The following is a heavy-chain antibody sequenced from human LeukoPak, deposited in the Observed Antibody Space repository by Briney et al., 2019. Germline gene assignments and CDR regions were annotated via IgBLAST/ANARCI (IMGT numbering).Heavy chain of an antibody. V-gene: IGHV4-59*01. CDR2: IYYSGST. CDR3: ARAGGCSGGSCYLDY. D-gene: IGHD2-15*01. J-gene: IGHJ4*02. Sequence: SETLSLTCTVSGGSISGYYWSWIRQPPGKGLEWIGYIYYSGSTNYNPSLKSRVTISVDTSKNQFSLKLSSVTAADTAVYYCARAGGCSGGSCYLDYWGQGTLVTVSS. CDR1: GGSISGYY.